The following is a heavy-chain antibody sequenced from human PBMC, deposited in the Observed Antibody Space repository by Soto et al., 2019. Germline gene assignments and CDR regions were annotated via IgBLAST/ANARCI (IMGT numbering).Heavy chain of an antibody. J-gene: IGHJ4*02. V-gene: IGHV3-33*01. CDR2: RWFDGSNK. CDR3: STTGPY. Sequence: PLRLRCAAAWGTIIDYGVHCISQAPGKGLECVAGRWFDGSNKFYADSENGRFTISRNNCKNTVSLQMHSLSDEYGSGCYASTTGPYWGQGTLVTVSS. CDR1: WGTIIDYG.